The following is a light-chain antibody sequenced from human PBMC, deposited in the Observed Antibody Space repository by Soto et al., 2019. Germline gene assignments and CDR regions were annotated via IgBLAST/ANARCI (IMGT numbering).Light chain of an antibody. CDR3: QHYNSWPQT. CDR1: QSVSSN. CDR2: DAS. V-gene: IGKV3-15*01. Sequence: IVITQSPSTVSASPGERATLSCRASQSVSSNLAWYQQKPGKAPRLLIYDASTRATGIPARFSGSGSGTEFTLTISSLQSEDFAVYYCQHYNSWPQTFGQGTKVDIK. J-gene: IGKJ1*01.